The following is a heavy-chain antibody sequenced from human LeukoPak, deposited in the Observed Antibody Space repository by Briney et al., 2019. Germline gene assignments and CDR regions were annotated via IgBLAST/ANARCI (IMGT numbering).Heavy chain of an antibody. D-gene: IGHD6-13*01. CDR2: INSDGSST. V-gene: IGHV3-74*01. CDR1: GFTFSSYW. Sequence: GGSLRLSCAASGFTFSSYWMHWVRHAPGKGLVWVSRINSDGSSTSYADSVKGRFTISRDNAKNTLYLQMNSLRAEDTAVHYCARVVDSSSAFDYWGQGTLVTVSS. J-gene: IGHJ4*02. CDR3: ARVVDSSSAFDY.